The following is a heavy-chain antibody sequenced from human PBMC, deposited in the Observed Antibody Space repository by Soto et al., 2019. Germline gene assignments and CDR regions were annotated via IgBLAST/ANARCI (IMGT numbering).Heavy chain of an antibody. D-gene: IGHD3-10*01. CDR1: GGSFVGYY. J-gene: IGHJ4*02. V-gene: IGHV4-34*01. Sequence: SDTLSLTCAVYGGSFVGYYWTWIRQSPGKGLGWIGEIHHSGGPKYNPSLKSRVTISADTSKNQFSLELSSVTAVDTAVYYCASYGSGSYYNGYYFDYWGQGTLVTVS. CDR2: IHHSGGP. CDR3: ASYGSGSYYNGYYFDY.